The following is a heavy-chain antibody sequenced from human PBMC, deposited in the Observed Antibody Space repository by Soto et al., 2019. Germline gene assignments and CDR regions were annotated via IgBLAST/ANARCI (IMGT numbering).Heavy chain of an antibody. D-gene: IGHD1-1*01. J-gene: IGHJ4*02. CDR2: ISAHNGNT. CDR3: ARGRYGDS. Sequence: QVHLVQSGAEVKKPGASVKVSCKGSGYTFTSYGITWVRQAPGQGLEWMGWISAHNGNTDYAQKLQGRVTVTRDTSTSTAYMELRSLISYGTAVYYCARGRYGDSWGQGALVTVSS. V-gene: IGHV1-18*01. CDR1: GYTFTSYG.